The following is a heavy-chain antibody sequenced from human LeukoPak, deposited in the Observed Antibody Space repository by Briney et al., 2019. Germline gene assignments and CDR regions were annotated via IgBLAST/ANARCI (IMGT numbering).Heavy chain of an antibody. D-gene: IGHD6-19*01. J-gene: IGHJ4*02. Sequence: GGSLRLSCAASGFTFSTYSMNWVRQAPGKGLEWVSSISSGSSYIYYADSVKGRFTISRDNAKNSLYLQMNSLRAEDTALYYCARDGIPSRGYSSGWDYWGQGTLVTVSS. CDR1: GFTFSTYS. CDR2: ISSGSSYI. CDR3: ARDGIPSRGYSSGWDY. V-gene: IGHV3-21*04.